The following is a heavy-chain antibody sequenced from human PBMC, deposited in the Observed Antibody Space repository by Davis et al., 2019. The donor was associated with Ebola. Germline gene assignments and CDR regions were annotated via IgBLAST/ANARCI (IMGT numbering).Heavy chain of an antibody. J-gene: IGHJ4*02. CDR3: AKEVPAAAQFDY. D-gene: IGHD2-2*01. CDR1: GFTFNNYA. Sequence: PGGSLRLSCAASGFTFNNYAMSWVRQPPGKGLEWVSAISDSGVTTYYADSVRGRFTISRDNSKHTLCLQMNSLRAEDTAIYYCAKEVPAAAQFDYWGQGALVTVSS. CDR2: ISDSGVTT. V-gene: IGHV3-23*01.